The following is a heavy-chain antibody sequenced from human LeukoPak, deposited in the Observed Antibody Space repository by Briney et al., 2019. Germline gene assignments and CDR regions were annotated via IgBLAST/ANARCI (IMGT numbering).Heavy chain of an antibody. V-gene: IGHV3-7*04. D-gene: IGHD2-2*02. J-gene: IGHJ2*01. CDR2: IKQDGSEK. CDR3: VRDAPDTRYRHFDF. Sequence: PGGSLRLSCVASGFTFSSYWMSWVRQAPGKGLEWVANIKQDGSEKQYVDSVKGRFAISRDNAENSLYLQMSSLRVEDTAVYYCVRDAPDTRYRHFDFWGRGTLVSVSS. CDR1: GFTFSSYW.